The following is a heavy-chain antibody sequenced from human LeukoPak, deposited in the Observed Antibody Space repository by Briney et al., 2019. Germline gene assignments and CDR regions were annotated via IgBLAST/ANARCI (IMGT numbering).Heavy chain of an antibody. V-gene: IGHV3-33*01. J-gene: IGHJ3*02. Sequence: GGSLRLSCAASGFNFINYAMHWVRQAPGKGLEWVAVILYDGGNRYYADSVKGRFTISRDTSEDTLFLQMNSLRAEDTAVYYCAREADCTDGSCYRGAFDIWGQGTMITVSS. CDR2: ILYDGGNR. D-gene: IGHD2-15*01. CDR1: GFNFINYA. CDR3: AREADCTDGSCYRGAFDI.